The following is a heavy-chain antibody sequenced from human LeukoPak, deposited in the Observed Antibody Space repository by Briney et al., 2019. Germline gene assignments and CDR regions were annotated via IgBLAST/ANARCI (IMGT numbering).Heavy chain of an antibody. D-gene: IGHD3-3*01. CDR1: GYTFTSNY. J-gene: IGHJ4*02. Sequence: ASVKVSCKAFGYTFTSNYMHWVRQAPGQGPEWMGVISPSGGSTTYAQKFQGRVTLTRDMSTSTAYMELRSLRSDDTAVYYCARLGRITIFGVVAYFDYWGQGTLVTVSS. CDR2: ISPSGGST. CDR3: ARLGRITIFGVVAYFDY. V-gene: IGHV1-46*01.